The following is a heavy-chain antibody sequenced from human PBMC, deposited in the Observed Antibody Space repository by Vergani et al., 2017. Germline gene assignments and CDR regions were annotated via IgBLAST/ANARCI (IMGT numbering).Heavy chain of an antibody. J-gene: IGHJ3*01. CDR1: GASINNDFYY. V-gene: IGHV4-61*02. Sequence: QVQLQESGPGLVKPSQTLSLTCTVSGASINNDFYYWHWIRQPAGKGLEWIGRIYVSGITDYNSSLQSRVSMSVDTSKNQFSLTLNSVTAADTAVYYCATESKQLRPGAFDLWGQGTLVTVSS. D-gene: IGHD5-18*01. CDR2: IYVSGIT. CDR3: ATESKQLRPGAFDL.